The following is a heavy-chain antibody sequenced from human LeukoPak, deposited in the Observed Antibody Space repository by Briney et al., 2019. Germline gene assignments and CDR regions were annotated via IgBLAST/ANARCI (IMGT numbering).Heavy chain of an antibody. V-gene: IGHV4-4*02. J-gene: IGHJ5*02. CDR3: ARVEDSGYDYRGRFDP. Sequence: PSETLSLTCAVSGGSISTNNWWTWVRQPPGKGLEWIGEIHHSGSTDYNPSLKSRVTISVDTSKNQFSLKLTSVTAADTAVYYCARVEDSGYDYRGRFDPWGQGTLVTVSS. CDR2: IHHSGST. CDR1: GGSISTNNW. D-gene: IGHD5-12*01.